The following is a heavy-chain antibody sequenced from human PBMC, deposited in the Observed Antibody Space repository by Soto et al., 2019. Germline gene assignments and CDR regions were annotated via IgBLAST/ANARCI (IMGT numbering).Heavy chain of an antibody. CDR3: ARDSGDIVVVPAALYYYYGMDV. D-gene: IGHD2-2*01. J-gene: IGHJ6*02. V-gene: IGHV1-69*06. Sequence: SVKVSCKASGGTFSSYAISWVRQAPGQGLEWMGGIIPIFGTANYAQKFQGRVTITADKSTSTAYMELSSLRSEDTAVYYCARDSGDIVVVPAALYYYYGMDVWGQGTTVTVSS. CDR1: GGTFSSYA. CDR2: IIPIFGTA.